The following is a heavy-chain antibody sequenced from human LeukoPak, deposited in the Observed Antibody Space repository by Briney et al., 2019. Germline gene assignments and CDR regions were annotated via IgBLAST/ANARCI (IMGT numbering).Heavy chain of an antibody. V-gene: IGHV4-34*01. Sequence: SETLSLTCAVYGGSFSDYYWSWIRQPPGKGLEWIGEINHSGSTNYNPSLKSRVTISVDTSKNQFSLKLSSVTAADTAVYYCARRRVDFWSGYNYYFDYWGQGTLVTVSS. CDR1: GGSFSDYY. D-gene: IGHD3-3*01. CDR3: ARRRVDFWSGYNYYFDY. J-gene: IGHJ4*02. CDR2: INHSGST.